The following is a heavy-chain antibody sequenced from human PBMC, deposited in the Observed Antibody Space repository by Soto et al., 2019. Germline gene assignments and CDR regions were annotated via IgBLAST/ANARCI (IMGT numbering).Heavy chain of an antibody. CDR1: GFTVGSKY. Sequence: EVQLVESGGGLVQHGGSLRLSCAVSGFTVGSKYMTWVRQAPGKGLEWVSLIYTGGSTSHADSVKDRFSISRDNSRNTLYLQMNSLRVEDTAVYFCAAGYCTGASCFGYWGQGTLVTLSS. V-gene: IGHV3-66*01. J-gene: IGHJ4*02. CDR2: IYTGGST. D-gene: IGHD2-15*01. CDR3: AAGYCTGASCFGY.